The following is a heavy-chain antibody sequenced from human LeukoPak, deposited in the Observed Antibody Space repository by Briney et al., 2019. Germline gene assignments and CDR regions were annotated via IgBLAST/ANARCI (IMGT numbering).Heavy chain of an antibody. CDR3: ARDSYYGSGREAFDI. V-gene: IGHV1-69*13. J-gene: IGHJ3*02. CDR1: GGTFSSYA. CDR2: IIPIFGTA. Sequence: SVKVSCKASGGTFSSYAISWVRQAPGQGLEWMGGIIPIFGTANYAQKFQGRVTITADESTSTAYMELCSLRSEDTAVYYCARDSYYGSGREAFDIWGQGTMVTVSS. D-gene: IGHD3-10*01.